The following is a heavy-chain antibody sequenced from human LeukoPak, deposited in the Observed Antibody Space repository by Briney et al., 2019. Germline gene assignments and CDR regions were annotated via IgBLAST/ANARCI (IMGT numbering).Heavy chain of an antibody. CDR3: ARGRVSSSTWYSTYYYYFYMDV. Sequence: SETLSLTCAVSGGSFSGYYWNWIRQSPGKGLEWIGEINHSGSTHYNPSLKSRVTISVDTSQKQFSLRLRSVTAADTAVYFCARGRVSSSTWYSTYYYYFYMDVWGKGTTVTVSS. D-gene: IGHD1-1*01. CDR2: INHSGST. V-gene: IGHV4-34*01. J-gene: IGHJ6*03. CDR1: GGSFSGYY.